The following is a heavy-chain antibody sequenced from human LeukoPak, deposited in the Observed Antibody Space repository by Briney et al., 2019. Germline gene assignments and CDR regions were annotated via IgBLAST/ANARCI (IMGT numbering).Heavy chain of an antibody. CDR3: ARAPPNYDFWSGPDY. D-gene: IGHD3-3*01. Sequence: GGSLRLSCAASTFTFSNYWMSWVRQAPGKGLEWVANIKQDGSEKYYVDSVKGRFTISRDNAKTSLYLQMDSLRAEDTAVYYCARAPPNYDFWSGPDYWGQGTLVTVSS. CDR1: TFTFSNYW. J-gene: IGHJ4*02. CDR2: IKQDGSEK. V-gene: IGHV3-7*01.